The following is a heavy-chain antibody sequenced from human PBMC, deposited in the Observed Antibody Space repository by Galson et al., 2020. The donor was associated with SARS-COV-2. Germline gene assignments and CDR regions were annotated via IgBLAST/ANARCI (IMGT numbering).Heavy chain of an antibody. Sequence: GESLKISCAASGFTFSSYGMHWVRQAPGKGLERVAVISYDGSNKYYADSVKGRFTISRDNSKNTLYLQMNSLRAEDTAVYYCAKDLRLSWAVTTGLLDYWGQGTLVTVSS. CDR1: GFTFSSYG. D-gene: IGHD4-17*01. J-gene: IGHJ4*02. CDR2: ISYDGSNK. V-gene: IGHV3-30*18. CDR3: AKDLRLSWAVTTGLLDY.